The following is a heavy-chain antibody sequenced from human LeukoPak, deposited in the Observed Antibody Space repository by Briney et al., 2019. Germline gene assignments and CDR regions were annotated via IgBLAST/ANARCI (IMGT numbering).Heavy chain of an antibody. Sequence: KRGESLKISCRGFGFSFSTYWIGWVRQMPGKGLEWMGIIYPSDSDTKYNPSFQGQVTISADKSISAAYLQWSSLKASDTAMYYCARHGGSGGPTMIDYWGQGTLVTVSS. D-gene: IGHD3-22*01. CDR3: ARHGGSGGPTMIDY. V-gene: IGHV5-51*01. CDR2: IYPSDSDT. J-gene: IGHJ4*02. CDR1: GFSFSTYW.